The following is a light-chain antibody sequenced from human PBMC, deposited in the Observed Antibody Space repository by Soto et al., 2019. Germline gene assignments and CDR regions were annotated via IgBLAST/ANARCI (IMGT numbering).Light chain of an antibody. CDR3: QQYGTSPPYT. Sequence: EIVLTQSPGTLSLSPGERATLSCRASQSVSSSYLAWYQQKPGQAPRLLIYGASSRATGIPDRFSGSGSGTDFTLTISRLEPEDFVGYYCQQYGTSPPYTFGQGTKLEIK. CDR2: GAS. CDR1: QSVSSSY. J-gene: IGKJ2*01. V-gene: IGKV3-20*01.